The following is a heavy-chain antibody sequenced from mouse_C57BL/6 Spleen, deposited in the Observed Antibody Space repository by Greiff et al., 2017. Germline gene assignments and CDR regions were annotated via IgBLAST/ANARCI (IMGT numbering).Heavy chain of an antibody. CDR2: INPNNGGT. Sequence: EVQLQQSGPELVKPGASVKIPCKASGYTFTDYNMDWVKQSHGKSLEWIGDINPNNGGTIYNQKFKGKATLTVDKSSSTAYMELRSLTSEDTAVYYCARGHYGSSPDDWYFDVWGTGTTVTVSS. V-gene: IGHV1-18*01. J-gene: IGHJ1*03. D-gene: IGHD1-1*01. CDR1: GYTFTDYN. CDR3: ARGHYGSSPDDWYFDV.